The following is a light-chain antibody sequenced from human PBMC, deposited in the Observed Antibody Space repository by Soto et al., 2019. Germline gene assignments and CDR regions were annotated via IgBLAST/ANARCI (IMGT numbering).Light chain of an antibody. CDR3: QQYGSSSPWT. CDR2: KAS. Sequence: DIRMTQSPSTLYASVGDRVTITCRASQSISSWLAWYQQKPGKAPKLLIYKASSLETRVPSRFSGSGSGTEFTLIISSLQPDDFASYYCQQYGSSSPWTFGQGTKVEIK. V-gene: IGKV1-5*03. CDR1: QSISSW. J-gene: IGKJ1*01.